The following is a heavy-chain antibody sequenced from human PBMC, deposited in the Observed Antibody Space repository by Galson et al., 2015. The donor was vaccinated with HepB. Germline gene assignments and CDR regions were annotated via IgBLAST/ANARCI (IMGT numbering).Heavy chain of an antibody. CDR1: GYIFTDLS. J-gene: IGHJ4*02. D-gene: IGHD5-18*01. V-gene: IGHV1-24*01. CDR3: TTVEATASINYSFDY. CDR2: FDPQDGET. Sequence: SCKVSGYIFTDLSIHWVRQAPGQGLEWVGGFDPQDGETVYAQKFQGRVTMTEDKSTDTAYLKLSGLRSEDTAIYYCTTVEATASINYSFDYWGQGTLVTVSS.